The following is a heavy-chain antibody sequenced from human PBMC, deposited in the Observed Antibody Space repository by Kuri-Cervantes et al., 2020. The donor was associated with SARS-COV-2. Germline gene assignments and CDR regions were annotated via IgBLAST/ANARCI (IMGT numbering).Heavy chain of an antibody. J-gene: IGHJ1*01. D-gene: IGHD3-10*01. CDR3: ARGPYYYGSGSYWFGGYVQH. CDR1: GFTFSSYA. Sequence: GGSLRLSCAASGFTFSSYAMHWVRQAPGKGLEWVAVISYDGSNKYYADSVKGRFTISRDNSKNTLYLQMNSLRAEDTAVYYCARGPYYYGSGSYWFGGYVQHWGQGTLVTVSS. CDR2: ISYDGSNK. V-gene: IGHV3-30-3*01.